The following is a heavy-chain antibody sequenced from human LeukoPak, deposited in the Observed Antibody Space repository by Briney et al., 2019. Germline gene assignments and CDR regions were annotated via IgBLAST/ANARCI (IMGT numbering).Heavy chain of an antibody. CDR1: GFTVSSNS. J-gene: IGHJ4*02. D-gene: IGHD4/OR15-4a*01. Sequence: GGSLRLSCIVSGFTVSSNSMSWVRQAPGKGLEWVSFIYSDNTHYSDSVKGRFTISRDNSKNTLYLQMNSLRAEDTAVYYCARRAGAYSHPYDYWGQGTLVTVSS. CDR2: IYSDNT. V-gene: IGHV3-53*01. CDR3: ARRAGAYSHPYDY.